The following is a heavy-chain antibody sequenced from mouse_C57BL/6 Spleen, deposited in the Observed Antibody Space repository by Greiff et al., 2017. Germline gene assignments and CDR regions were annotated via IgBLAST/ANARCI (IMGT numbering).Heavy chain of an antibody. J-gene: IGHJ3*01. Sequence: ESGPGLVKPSQSLSLTCSVTGYSITSGYYWNWIRQFPGNKLEWMGYISYDGSNNYNPSLKNRISITRDTSKNQFFLKLNSVTTEDTATYYCARDGYYYGSSYVGFAYWGQGTLVTVSA. CDR3: ARDGYYYGSSYVGFAY. CDR1: GYSITSGYY. CDR2: ISYDGSN. V-gene: IGHV3-6*01. D-gene: IGHD1-1*01.